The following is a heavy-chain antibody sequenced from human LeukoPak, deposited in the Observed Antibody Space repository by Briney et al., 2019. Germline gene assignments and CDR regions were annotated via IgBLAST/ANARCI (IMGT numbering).Heavy chain of an antibody. CDR1: GGSISSYY. CDR2: IYYSGST. J-gene: IGHJ4*02. Sequence: SSETLSLTCTVSGGSISSYYWSWIRQPPGKGLEWIGYIYYSGSTNYNPSLKSRVTISVDTSKNQFSLKLSSVTAADTAVYYCAKDFLYYYDSSGSFDYWGQGTLVTVSS. D-gene: IGHD3-22*01. CDR3: AKDFLYYYDSSGSFDY. V-gene: IGHV4-59*12.